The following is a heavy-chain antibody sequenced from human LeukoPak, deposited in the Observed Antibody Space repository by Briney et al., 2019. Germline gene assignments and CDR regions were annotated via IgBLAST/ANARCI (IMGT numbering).Heavy chain of an antibody. V-gene: IGHV3-30-3*01. CDR3: ARSQDLGYAGPGDAFDI. J-gene: IGHJ3*02. CDR2: ISYDGSNK. Sequence: GGSLRLSCAASGFTFSSYAMHWVRQAPGKGLEWVAVISYDGSNKYYADSVKGRFTISRDNSKNTLYLQMNSLRAEDTAVYYRARSQDLGYAGPGDAFDIWGQGTMVTVSS. CDR1: GFTFSSYA. D-gene: IGHD1-1*01.